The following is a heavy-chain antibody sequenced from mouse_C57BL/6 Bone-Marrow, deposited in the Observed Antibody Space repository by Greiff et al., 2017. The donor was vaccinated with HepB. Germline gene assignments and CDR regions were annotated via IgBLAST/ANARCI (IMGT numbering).Heavy chain of an antibody. Sequence: VMLVESGPELVKPGASVKISCKASGYAFSSSWMNWVKQRPGKGLEWIGRIYPGDGDTNYNGKFKGKATLTADKSSSTAYMQLSSLTSEDSAVYFCARYYYGSSPTFAYWGQGTLVTVSA. V-gene: IGHV1-82*01. D-gene: IGHD1-1*01. CDR2: IYPGDGDT. J-gene: IGHJ3*01. CDR3: ARYYYGSSPTFAY. CDR1: GYAFSSSW.